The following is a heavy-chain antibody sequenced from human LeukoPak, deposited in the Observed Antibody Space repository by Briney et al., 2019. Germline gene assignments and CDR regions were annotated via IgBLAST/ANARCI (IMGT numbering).Heavy chain of an antibody. CDR3: ARVVTMVRGVIIKDYYYYYYMDV. CDR2: IIPIYGTA. V-gene: IGHV1-69*13. CDR1: GGTLRSYA. D-gene: IGHD3-10*01. J-gene: IGHJ6*03. Sequence: ASVQVSCKASGGTLRSYAISWLRPAPGQELAWMGGIIPIYGTANYAQKFQGRVTNPADESTRTAYMELSSLRSEDTAVYYCARVVTMVRGVIIKDYYYYYYMDVWGKGTTVTVSS.